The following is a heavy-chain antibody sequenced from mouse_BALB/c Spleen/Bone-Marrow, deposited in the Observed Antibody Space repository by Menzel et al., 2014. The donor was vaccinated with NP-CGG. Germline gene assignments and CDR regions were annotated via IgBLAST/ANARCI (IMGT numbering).Heavy chain of an antibody. Sequence: DVKLVESGGGLVQPGGSLKLSCATSGFTFSDYYMYWVRQTPEKRLEWVAYISNGGGSTYYPDTVKGRFTISRDNAKNTLYLQMSRLKSEDTAMYYCARQGIYYGYDPFAYWGRGTLVTVS. CDR2: ISNGGGST. V-gene: IGHV5-12*02. J-gene: IGHJ3*01. CDR1: GFTFSDYY. D-gene: IGHD2-2*01. CDR3: ARQGIYYGYDPFAY.